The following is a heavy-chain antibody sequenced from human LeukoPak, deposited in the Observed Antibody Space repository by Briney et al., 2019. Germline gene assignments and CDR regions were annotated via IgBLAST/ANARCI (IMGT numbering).Heavy chain of an antibody. CDR3: ARDRAVTQVWVEFDS. J-gene: IGHJ5*01. CDR2: IRDSGAT. D-gene: IGHD3-16*01. Sequence: LSLTCTLSGGSISSGGYYWNWVRQAPGKGLEWVSLIRDSGATFYADSVKGRFTISRDNSKNTIYLQMNRLRVEDTAVYFCARDRAVTQVWVEFDSWGQGTQVTVSS. V-gene: IGHV3-66*03. CDR1: GGSISSGGYY.